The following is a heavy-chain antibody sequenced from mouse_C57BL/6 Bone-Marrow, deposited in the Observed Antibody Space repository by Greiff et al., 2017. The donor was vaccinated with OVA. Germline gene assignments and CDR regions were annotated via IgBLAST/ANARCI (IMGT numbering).Heavy chain of an antibody. V-gene: IGHV10-1*01. CDR1: GFSFNTYA. Sequence: EVQRVESGGGLVQPKGSLKLSCAASGFSFNTYAMNWVRQAPGKGLEWVARISSKSNNYATSYADSVKDRFTISRDDSESMLYLQMNNLKTEDTAMYYCVRHHFDYWGQGTTLTVSS. CDR3: VRHHFDY. CDR2: ISSKSNNYAT. J-gene: IGHJ2*01.